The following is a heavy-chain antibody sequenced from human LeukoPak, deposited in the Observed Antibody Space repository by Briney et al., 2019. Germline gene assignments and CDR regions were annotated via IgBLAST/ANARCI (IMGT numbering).Heavy chain of an antibody. Sequence: SETLSLTCTVSGYSISSGYYWGWIRQPPGKGLERIGSIYHSGSTYYNPSLKSRVTISVDTSKNQFSLKLSSVTAADTAVYYCARDYCSGGSCYGMDVWGKGTTVTISS. CDR2: IYHSGST. CDR1: GYSISSGYY. J-gene: IGHJ6*04. CDR3: ARDYCSGGSCYGMDV. V-gene: IGHV4-38-2*02. D-gene: IGHD2-15*01.